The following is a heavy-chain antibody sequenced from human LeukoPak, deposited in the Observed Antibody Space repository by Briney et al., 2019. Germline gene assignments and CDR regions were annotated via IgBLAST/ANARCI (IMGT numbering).Heavy chain of an antibody. D-gene: IGHD3-10*01. CDR3: ATGRITMVRGVINGAPDTDY. V-gene: IGHV1-18*01. Sequence: ASVKVSCKASGYTFTSYGIGWVRQAPGQGLEWMGWISAYNGNTNYALKLQGRVTMTTDTSTSTAYMELRSLRSDDTAVYYCATGRITMVRGVINGAPDTDYWGQGTLVTVSS. J-gene: IGHJ4*02. CDR1: GYTFTSYG. CDR2: ISAYNGNT.